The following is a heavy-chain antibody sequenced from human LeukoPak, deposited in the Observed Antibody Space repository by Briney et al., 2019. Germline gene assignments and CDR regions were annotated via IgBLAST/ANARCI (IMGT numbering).Heavy chain of an antibody. CDR1: GFTFCCYT. D-gene: IGHD6-19*01. Sequence: GGSLTLSWAPSGFTFCCYTMNWVRQAPGKGLEWVSSISSSSSYIYYADSVKGRFTIFRDNAKNSLYLQMNSLRAEDTAVYYCARGHSSDWYDYLDCWGPGTLVTVSS. CDR3: ARGHSSDWYDYLDC. CDR2: ISSSSSYI. V-gene: IGHV3-21*01. J-gene: IGHJ4*02.